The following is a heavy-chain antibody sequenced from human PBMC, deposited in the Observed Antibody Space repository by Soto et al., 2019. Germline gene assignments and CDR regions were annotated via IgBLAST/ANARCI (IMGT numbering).Heavy chain of an antibody. Sequence: SETLSLTCTVSGGSINSGDYYWTWVRQPPGKGLEWIGNIFHSGSTYYTPSLQSRVTISLDTSKDHFSLKLSSVTPADTAVYYCARDRYYGSGTYYNFYSGMDVWGQGTTVTVSS. J-gene: IGHJ6*02. CDR3: ARDRYYGSGTYYNFYSGMDV. CDR1: GGSINSGDYY. V-gene: IGHV4-30-4*01. D-gene: IGHD3-10*01. CDR2: IFHSGST.